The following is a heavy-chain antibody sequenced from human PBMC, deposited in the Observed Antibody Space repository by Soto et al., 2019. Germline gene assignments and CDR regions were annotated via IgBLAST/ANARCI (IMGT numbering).Heavy chain of an antibody. Sequence: GGSLRLSCAASGFTISDYYMSWIRQAPGKGLEWVSYISSSGDIIYYADSMKGRFTISRDNAKNSLYLQMNNLRAEDTAVYYCARDLGYYDSSGYLDYWGQGTLVTVSS. CDR3: ARDLGYYDSSGYLDY. J-gene: IGHJ4*02. D-gene: IGHD3-22*01. CDR2: ISSSGDII. V-gene: IGHV3-11*01. CDR1: GFTISDYY.